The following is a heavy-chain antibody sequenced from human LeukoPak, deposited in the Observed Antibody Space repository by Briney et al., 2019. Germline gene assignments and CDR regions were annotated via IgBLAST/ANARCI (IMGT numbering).Heavy chain of an antibody. Sequence: SETLSLTCTVSGGSISSYYWSWIRQPPGKGLEWIGYIYYSGSTNYNPSLKSRVTISVDTSKNQFSLKLSSVTAADTAVYYCASGYDSSGYYSSSFDYWGQGTLVTVSS. CDR2: IYYSGST. V-gene: IGHV4-59*12. CDR3: ASGYDSSGYYSSSFDY. D-gene: IGHD3-22*01. J-gene: IGHJ4*02. CDR1: GGSISSYY.